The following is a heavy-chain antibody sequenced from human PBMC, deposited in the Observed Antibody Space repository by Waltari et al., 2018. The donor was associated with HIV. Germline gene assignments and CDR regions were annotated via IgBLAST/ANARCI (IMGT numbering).Heavy chain of an antibody. CDR1: GYIFTRYD. CDR2: VKPTRRNT. D-gene: IGHD2-21*02. J-gene: IGHJ5*01. CDR3: PRSLARPHCYSEMHS. Sequence: QVQLVQSAAEMKEPGASVKVSCKASGYIFTRYDMNWVRQAPGQGPEWVGWVKPTRRNTGYAQNLHRRVTITSHTPTSTAYMELSSQKSGDTAVYYWPRSLARPHCYSEMHSCGHGTLLTVPS. V-gene: IGHV1-8*01.